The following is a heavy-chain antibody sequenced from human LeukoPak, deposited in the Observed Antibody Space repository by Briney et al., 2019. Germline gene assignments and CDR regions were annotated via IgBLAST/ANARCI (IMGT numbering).Heavy chain of an antibody. V-gene: IGHV4-59*01. D-gene: IGHD1-26*01. Sequence: PSETLSLTCTVSGGSISSYYWSWIRQPPGKGLEWIGYIYYSGSTNYNPSLKSRVTISVDTSKNQFSLKLSSVTAADTAVYYCARTIVGAARYYYYYYYMDVWGKGTTVTVSS. CDR2: IYYSGST. J-gene: IGHJ6*03. CDR1: GGSISSYY. CDR3: ARTIVGAARYYYYYYYMDV.